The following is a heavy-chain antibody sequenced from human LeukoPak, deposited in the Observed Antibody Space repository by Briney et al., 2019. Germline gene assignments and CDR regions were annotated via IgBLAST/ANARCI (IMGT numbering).Heavy chain of an antibody. J-gene: IGHJ4*02. Sequence: GESLKISCQALGYIYWIGWVRQLPGKGLEWIGIIYPGDSDTRYSPSFQGQVTISADKSISTAYLQWSSLKASDTAIYYCARPHYGDHGRLLWGQGTQVTVSS. CDR3: ARPHYGDHGRLL. CDR1: GYIYW. V-gene: IGHV5-51*01. CDR2: IYPGDSDT. D-gene: IGHD4-17*01.